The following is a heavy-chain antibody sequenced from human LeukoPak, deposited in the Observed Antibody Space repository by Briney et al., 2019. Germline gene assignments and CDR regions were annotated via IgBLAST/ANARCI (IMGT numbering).Heavy chain of an antibody. CDR1: GYTFTSYA. J-gene: IGHJ3*02. D-gene: IGHD3-22*01. Sequence: ASVKVSCKASGYTFTSYAISWVRQAPGQGLEWMGGIIPIFGTANYAQKFQGRVTITADESTSTAYMELSSLRSEDTAVYYCARDKPQWLPRDAFDIWGQGTMVTVSS. V-gene: IGHV1-69*01. CDR2: IIPIFGTA. CDR3: ARDKPQWLPRDAFDI.